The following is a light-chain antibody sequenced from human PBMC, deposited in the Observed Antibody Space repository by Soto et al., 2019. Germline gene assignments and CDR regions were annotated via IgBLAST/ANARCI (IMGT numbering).Light chain of an antibody. V-gene: IGLV1-51*01. CDR3: GTWDSSLSAVV. J-gene: IGLJ3*02. Sequence: QSVLTQPLSVSAAPGQKVTISRSGSSSNIGNNYVSWYQQLPRAAPKLLIYDNNKRPSGIPDRFSGSKSGTSAALGITGLQTGDQADYYCGTWDSSLSAVVFGGGTKLTVL. CDR2: DNN. CDR1: SSNIGNNY.